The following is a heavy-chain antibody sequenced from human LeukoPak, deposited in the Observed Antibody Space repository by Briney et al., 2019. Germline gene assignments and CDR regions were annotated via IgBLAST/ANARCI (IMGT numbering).Heavy chain of an antibody. D-gene: IGHD6-19*01. J-gene: IGHJ4*02. CDR3: ARDPDIAVAGHYFDY. CDR1: GGSISSYY. V-gene: IGHV4-59*01. CDR2: IYYSGST. Sequence: SETLSLTCTVSGGSISSYYWSWIRQPPGKRLEWIGYIYYSGSTNYNPSLKSRVTISVDTSKNQFSLKLSSVTAADTAVYYFARDPDIAVAGHYFDYWGQGTLVTVSS.